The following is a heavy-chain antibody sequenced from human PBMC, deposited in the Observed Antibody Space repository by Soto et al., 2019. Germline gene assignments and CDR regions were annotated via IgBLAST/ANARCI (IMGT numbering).Heavy chain of an antibody. CDR2: VIPVLGVE. V-gene: IGHV1-69*02. J-gene: IGHJ6*02. Sequence: QVQLVQSGAEVKKPGSSVKVSCKASGGSFTSLIITWVRQAPGQGLEWMGRVIPVLGVEYYAQKFQGRVTITADKSTPTAYLELTSLTSEATAVYYCAKSPNPESATPSYYGMAVWGRGTTVTVSS. D-gene: IGHD2-15*01. CDR1: GGSFTSLI. CDR3: AKSPNPESATPSYYGMAV.